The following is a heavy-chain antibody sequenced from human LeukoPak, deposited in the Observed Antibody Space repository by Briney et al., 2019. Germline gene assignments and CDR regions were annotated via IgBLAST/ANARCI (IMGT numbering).Heavy chain of an antibody. D-gene: IGHD3-3*01. CDR2: IYPGDSDT. CDR3: ARLSNYDFWSGYYNFDY. CDR1: GYSFTSYW. V-gene: IGHV5-51*01. J-gene: IGHJ4*02. Sequence: GESPKISCKGSGYSFTSYWIGWVRQMPGKGLEWMGIIYPGDSDTRYSPSFQGQVTISADKSISTAYLQWSSPKASDTAMYYCARLSNYDFWSGYYNFDYWGQGTLVTVSS.